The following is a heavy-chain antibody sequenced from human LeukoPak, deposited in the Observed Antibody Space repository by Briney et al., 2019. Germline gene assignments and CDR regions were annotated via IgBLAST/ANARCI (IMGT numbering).Heavy chain of an antibody. CDR1: GGSISSYY. J-gene: IGHJ6*02. CDR2: IYTSGST. V-gene: IGHV4-4*07. D-gene: IGHD5-18*01. CDR3: ARDLEDTAMFAYYYYGMDV. Sequence: PSETLSLTCTVSGGSISSYYWSWIRQPAGKGLEWIGRIYTSGSTNYNPSLKSRVTMSVDTSKNQFSLKLSSVTAADTAVYYCARDLEDTAMFAYYYYGMDVWGQGTTVTVSS.